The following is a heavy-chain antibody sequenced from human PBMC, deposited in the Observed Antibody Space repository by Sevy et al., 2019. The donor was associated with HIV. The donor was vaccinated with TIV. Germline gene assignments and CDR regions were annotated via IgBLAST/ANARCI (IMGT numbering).Heavy chain of an antibody. CDR2: IYYSGST. J-gene: IGHJ5*02. D-gene: IGHD3-10*01. CDR3: ARSRRDYGSGSYYLRLGGYWFDP. Sequence: SETLSLTCTVSGGSISSTNYYWGWIRQPPGKGLEWIGTIYYSGSTYFNPSLKSRVTISVDTSKNQFSLKLSSVTAADTAVYYCARSRRDYGSGSYYLRLGGYWFDPWGQGTLVTVSS. V-gene: IGHV4-39*07. CDR1: GGSISSTNYY.